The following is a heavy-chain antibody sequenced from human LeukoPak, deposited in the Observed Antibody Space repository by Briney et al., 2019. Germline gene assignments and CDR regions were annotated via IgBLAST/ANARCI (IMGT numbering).Heavy chain of an antibody. CDR3: ARGFPGWPKRWFDP. D-gene: IGHD6-19*01. Sequence: ASVKVSCKASRYTFTNYYIHWVRQAPGQGLEWMGIINPTGDSTSYAQKFQARVTMTRDTSKNQFSLKLSSVTAADTAVYYCARGFPGWPKRWFDPWGQGTLVTVSS. J-gene: IGHJ5*02. CDR1: RYTFTNYY. V-gene: IGHV1-46*01. CDR2: INPTGDST.